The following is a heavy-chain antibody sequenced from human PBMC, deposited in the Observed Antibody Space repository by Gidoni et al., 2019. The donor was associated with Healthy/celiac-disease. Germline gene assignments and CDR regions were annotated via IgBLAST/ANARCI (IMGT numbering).Heavy chain of an antibody. Sequence: EVQLLESGGGLVQPGGSLRLSCAASGFPFSSHAMSWVRQAPGKGLEWVSAISGSGGSTYYADSVKGRFTISRDNSKNTLYLQMNSLRAEDTAVYYCAKGVLIFGVVNNWFDPWGQGTLVTVSS. CDR2: ISGSGGST. CDR3: AKGVLIFGVVNNWFDP. J-gene: IGHJ5*02. CDR1: GFPFSSHA. D-gene: IGHD3-3*01. V-gene: IGHV3-23*01.